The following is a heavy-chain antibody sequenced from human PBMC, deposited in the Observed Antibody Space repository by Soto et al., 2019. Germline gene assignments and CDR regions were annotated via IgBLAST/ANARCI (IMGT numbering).Heavy chain of an antibody. D-gene: IGHD1-1*01. J-gene: IGHJ4*02. Sequence: SVKRSRKTSVYTCRSYGMSGVRQAPGQGLEWMGWISAYNGNTNYEQKFQGRVTMTTDTSTSTAYMELRSLRSDDTAVYYCARDPLAPYYWGQGTLVTVSS. CDR1: VYTCRSYG. CDR2: ISAYNGNT. CDR3: ARDPLAPYY. V-gene: IGHV1-18*01.